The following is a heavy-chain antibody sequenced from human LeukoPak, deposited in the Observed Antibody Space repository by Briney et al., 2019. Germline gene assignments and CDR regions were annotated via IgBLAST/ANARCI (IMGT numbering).Heavy chain of an antibody. J-gene: IGHJ4*02. CDR2: ISGYKGNT. CDR3: ARSYGSGSYYDY. CDR1: GYTFTGYY. D-gene: IGHD3-10*01. V-gene: IGHV1-18*04. Sequence: ASVKVSCKASGYTFTGYYMHWVRQAPGQGLEWMGWISGYKGNTNYAQKLQGRVTMTTDTSTSTAYMELRSLRSDDTAVYYCARSYGSGSYYDYWGQGTLVTVSS.